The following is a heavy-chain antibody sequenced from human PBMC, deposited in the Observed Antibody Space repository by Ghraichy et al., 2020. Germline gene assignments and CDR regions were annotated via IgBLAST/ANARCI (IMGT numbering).Heavy chain of an antibody. CDR3: ARIAVAGINWFDP. J-gene: IGHJ5*02. Sequence: SETLSLTCTVSGGSISSSSYYWGWIRQPPGKGLEWIGSIYYSGSTYYNPSLKSRVTISVDTSKNQFSLKLGSVTAADTAVYYCARIAVAGINWFDPWGQGTLVTVSS. CDR1: GGSISSSSYY. D-gene: IGHD6-19*01. CDR2: IYYSGST. V-gene: IGHV4-39*01.